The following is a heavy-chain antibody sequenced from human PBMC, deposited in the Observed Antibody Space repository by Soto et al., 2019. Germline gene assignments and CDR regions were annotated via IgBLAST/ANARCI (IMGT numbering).Heavy chain of an antibody. CDR1: GFTFSDYY. CDR2: ISSSSSYT. V-gene: IGHV3-11*06. CDR3: ASGGNEYRKANDY. J-gene: IGHJ4*02. D-gene: IGHD3-16*01. Sequence: GWSMRLSCAASGFTFSDYYMSWIRQAPGKGLEWVSYISSSSSYTNYADSVKGRFTISRDNAKNSLYLQMNSLRAEDTAVYYCASGGNEYRKANDYWGQGTRVTVSS.